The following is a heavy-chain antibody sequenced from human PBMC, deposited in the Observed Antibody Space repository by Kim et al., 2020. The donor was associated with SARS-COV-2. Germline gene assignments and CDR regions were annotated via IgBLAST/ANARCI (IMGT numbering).Heavy chain of an antibody. CDR1: GFTFTSSA. V-gene: IGHV1-58*01. Sequence: SVKVSCKASGFTFTSSAVQWVRQARGQRLEWIGWIVVGSGNTNYAQKFQERVTITRDMSTSTAYMELSSLRSEDTAVYYCAAFRPVPLPGPLSDRYYYDSSGYYLRDYYYGMVVWGQGTTVTVSS. CDR2: IVVGSGNT. D-gene: IGHD3-22*01. CDR3: AAFRPVPLPGPLSDRYYYDSSGYYLRDYYYGMVV. J-gene: IGHJ6*02.